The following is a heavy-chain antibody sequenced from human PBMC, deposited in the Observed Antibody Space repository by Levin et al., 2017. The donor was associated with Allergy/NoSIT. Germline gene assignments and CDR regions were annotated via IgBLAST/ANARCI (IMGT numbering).Heavy chain of an antibody. V-gene: IGHV1-2*02. CDR1: GYTFTGYY. CDR3: ARDPSMVRGAGFDY. Sequence: GESLKISCKASGYTFTGYYMHWVRQAPGQGLEWMGWINPNSGGTNYAQKFQGRVTMTRDTSISTAYMELSRLRSDDTAVYYCARDPSMVRGAGFDYWGQGTLVTVSS. J-gene: IGHJ4*02. D-gene: IGHD3-10*01. CDR2: INPNSGGT.